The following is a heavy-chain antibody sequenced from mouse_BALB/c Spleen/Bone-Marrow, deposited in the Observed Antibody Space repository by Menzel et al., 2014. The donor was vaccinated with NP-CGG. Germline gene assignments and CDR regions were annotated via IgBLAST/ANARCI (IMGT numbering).Heavy chain of an antibody. J-gene: IGHJ3*01. V-gene: IGHV2-2*02. CDR1: GFSLTSYG. D-gene: IGHD2-2*01. Sequence: VKPMESGPGLVQPSQSLSITCTVSGFSLTSYGVHWVRQSPGKGLEWLGVIWSGGSTDYNAAFISRLSISKDNSKSQVFFKMNSLQANDTAIYYCARKGLRRGDWFAYWGQGTLVTVSA. CDR3: ARKGLRRGDWFAY. CDR2: IWSGGST.